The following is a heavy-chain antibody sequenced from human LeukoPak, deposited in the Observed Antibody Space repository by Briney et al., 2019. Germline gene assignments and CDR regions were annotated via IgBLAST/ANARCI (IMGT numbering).Heavy chain of an antibody. CDR3: ARVFYAKDIVVVPAYYYYYLDV. J-gene: IGHJ6*03. Sequence: ASVKVSCKASGYTFTGYYTHWVRQAPGQGLEWMGWINPNSGGTNYAQKFQGRVTMTRDTSISTAYMEVSRLRSDDTAVYYCARVFYAKDIVVVPAYYYYYLDVWGKGTTVTVSS. CDR2: INPNSGGT. CDR1: GYTFTGYY. D-gene: IGHD2-2*01. V-gene: IGHV1-2*02.